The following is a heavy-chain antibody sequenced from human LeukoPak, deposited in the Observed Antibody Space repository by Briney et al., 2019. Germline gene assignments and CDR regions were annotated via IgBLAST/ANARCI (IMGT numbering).Heavy chain of an antibody. CDR3: ARDQEVGVRRSYYMDV. CDR1: GFTFDDYG. J-gene: IGHJ6*03. V-gene: IGHV3-20*04. CDR2: INWNGGST. Sequence: GGSLRLSCAASGFTFDDYGMSWVRQAPGKGLEWVSGINWNGGSTGYADSVKGRFTISRDNAKNSPYLQMNSLRAEDTALYYCARDQEVGVRRSYYMDVWGKGTTVTVSS. D-gene: IGHD1-26*01.